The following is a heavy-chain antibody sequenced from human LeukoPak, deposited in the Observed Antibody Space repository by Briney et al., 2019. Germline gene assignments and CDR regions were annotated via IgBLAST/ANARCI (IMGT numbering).Heavy chain of an antibody. CDR3: AKGYSSSWAFDY. D-gene: IGHD6-13*01. V-gene: IGHV3-23*01. CDR1: GFTFSSYA. Sequence: GGSLRLSCAASGFTFSSYAMSWVRQAPGKGLEWVSAISGSGGSTYYADSVKGRSTISRDNSKNTLYLQMNSLRAEDTAVYYCAKGYSSSWAFDYWGQGTLVTVSS. J-gene: IGHJ4*02. CDR2: ISGSGGST.